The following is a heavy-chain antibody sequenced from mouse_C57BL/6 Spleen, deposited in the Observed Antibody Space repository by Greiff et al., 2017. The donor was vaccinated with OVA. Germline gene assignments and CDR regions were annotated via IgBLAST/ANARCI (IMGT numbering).Heavy chain of an antibody. J-gene: IGHJ2*01. V-gene: IGHV5-17*01. CDR2: ISSGSSTI. CDR1: GFTFSDYG. CDR3: ARRDYDPGVFDY. Sequence: EVKLMESGGGLVKPGGSLKLSCAASGFTFSDYGMHWVRQAPEKGLEWVAYISSGSSTIYYADTVKGRFTISRDNSKNNLVLKRTSLRSEDTAMYYCARRDYDPGVFDYWGQGTTLTVSS. D-gene: IGHD2-4*01.